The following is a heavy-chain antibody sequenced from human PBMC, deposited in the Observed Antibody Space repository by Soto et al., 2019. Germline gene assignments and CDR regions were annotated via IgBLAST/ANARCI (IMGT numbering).Heavy chain of an antibody. V-gene: IGHV4-31*03. CDR1: CGSIYTGGFY. D-gene: IGHD1-26*01. J-gene: IGHJ4*02. Sequence: PSETLSLTCTVSCGSIYTGGFYWSWIRQLPGKGLEWLGYIYYTGSTQYTPSLKSRLSISTDTSDNQFSLRLNSVTAADTAVYYCATSLVTSRARVDYWGQGTPVT. CDR2: IYYTGST. CDR3: ATSLVTSRARVDY.